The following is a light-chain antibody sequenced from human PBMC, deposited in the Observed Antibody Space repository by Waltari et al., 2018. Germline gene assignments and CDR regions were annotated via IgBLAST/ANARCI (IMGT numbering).Light chain of an antibody. CDR1: SSDVGGYSF. V-gene: IGLV2-23*01. CDR3: CSYVRNVTWV. CDR2: EDS. Sequence: QSALTQPASVSGSPGQSLTLSCLGTSSDVGGYSFVSWYQQHPGKAPKLMIYEDSKRPAGVSNRLSGLKTGNTASLTISGLQAEDEADYYCCSYVRNVTWVFGGGTKLTVL. J-gene: IGLJ3*02.